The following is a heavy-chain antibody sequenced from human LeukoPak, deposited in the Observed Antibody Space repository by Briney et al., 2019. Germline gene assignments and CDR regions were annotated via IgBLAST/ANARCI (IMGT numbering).Heavy chain of an antibody. D-gene: IGHD3-22*01. CDR1: GGSFSGYY. V-gene: IGHV4-34*01. CDR2: INHSGGT. CDR3: ARRRITMIVVVSPFDY. Sequence: SETLSLTCAVYGGSFSGYYWSWIRQPPGKGLEWIGGINHSGGTNYNPSLKGRVTISVDTSKNQFSLKLSSVTAADTAVYYCARRRITMIVVVSPFDYWGQGTLVTVSS. J-gene: IGHJ4*02.